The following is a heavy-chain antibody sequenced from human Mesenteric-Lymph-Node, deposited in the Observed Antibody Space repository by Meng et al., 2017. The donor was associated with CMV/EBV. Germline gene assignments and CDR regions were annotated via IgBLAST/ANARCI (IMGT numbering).Heavy chain of an antibody. D-gene: IGHD1-26*01. CDR3: ARNSRGTMGGWFDP. CDR1: GFMFDAYA. Sequence: GGSLRLSCVASGFMFDAYAMYWVRQAPGKGLEWVAVDGSNRYYADSVKGRFTISRDNSKNTLYLQMNSLRPEDTAVYYCARNSRGTMGGWFDPWGQGTLVTVSS. J-gene: IGHJ5*02. V-gene: IGHV3-30*04. CDR2: DGSNR.